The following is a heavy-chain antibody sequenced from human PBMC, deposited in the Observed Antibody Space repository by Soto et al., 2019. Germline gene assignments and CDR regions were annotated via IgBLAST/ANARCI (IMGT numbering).Heavy chain of an antibody. CDR2: VDSAGSGT. J-gene: IGHJ4*02. CDR1: GITFSGFW. V-gene: IGHV3-74*01. CDR3: ATVFEH. Sequence: VPLVESGGGSVQPGGSLRLSCVASGITFSGFWMHWVRQVTGKGLVWVARVDSAGSGTSYADSVKGRFTISRDNAKNTLFLQLDSLRVEDAAVYYCATVFEHWGQGIPVTVSS.